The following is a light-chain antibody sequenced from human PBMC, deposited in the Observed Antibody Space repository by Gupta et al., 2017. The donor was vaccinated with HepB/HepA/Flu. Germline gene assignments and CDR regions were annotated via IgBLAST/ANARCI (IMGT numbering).Light chain of an antibody. J-gene: IGKJ2*01. V-gene: IGKV4-1*01. Sequence: DIVMTQSPDSLAVSLGERATINCKSSQSVLYSSNNKNYLAWYQQKTGQPPKLLIYWASTREAGVPDRFSGSGSGTDFTLTISSRQAEDVAVYYCQQYDSTPLYTFGQGTKLEIK. CDR2: WAS. CDR3: QQYDSTPLYT. CDR1: QSVLYSSNNKNY.